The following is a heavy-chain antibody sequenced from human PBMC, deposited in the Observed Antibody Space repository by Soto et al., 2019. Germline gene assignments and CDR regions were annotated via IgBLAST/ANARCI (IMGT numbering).Heavy chain of an antibody. CDR3: ARGQGDIVVVVAATPTDAFDI. CDR2: MNPSSGNT. V-gene: IGHV1-8*01. CDR1: GYTFTSYD. D-gene: IGHD2-15*01. Sequence: ASVKVSCKASGYTFTSYDINWVRQATGQGLEWMGWMNPSSGNTGYAQKFQGRVTMTRNTSISTAYMELSSLRSEDTAVYYCARGQGDIVVVVAATPTDAFDIWGQGTMVTVSS. J-gene: IGHJ3*02.